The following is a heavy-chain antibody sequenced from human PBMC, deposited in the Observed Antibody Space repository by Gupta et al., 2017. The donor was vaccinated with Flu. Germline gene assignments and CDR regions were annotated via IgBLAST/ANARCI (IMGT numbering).Heavy chain of an antibody. J-gene: IGHJ4*02. Sequence: QVQLGESGGGVVRPGRSLRPPCTASGVIFSSYGLHGVRQAPGKGLEWLTVMSNDGRNKYYADSVRGRFTISRDNSKNTLFLQMNSLSAEDTAGYYCARDSGWKYFDYWGQGTRVTVSS. CDR2: MSNDGRNK. CDR3: ARDSGWKYFDY. CDR1: GVIFSSYG. D-gene: IGHD1-1*01. V-gene: IGHV3-30*03.